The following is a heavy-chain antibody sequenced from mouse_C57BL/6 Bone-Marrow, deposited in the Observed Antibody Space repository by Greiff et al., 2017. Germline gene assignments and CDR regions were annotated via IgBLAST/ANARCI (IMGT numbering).Heavy chain of an antibody. CDR2: IWTGGGT. Sequence: VQLQQSGPGLVAPSQSLSITCTVSGFSLTSYAISWVRQPPGKGLEWLGVIWTGGGTNYNSAHKSRLSISKDNSKRQVFLKMNSLQTDDTARSYCARKGYYGSSYDYYAMDYWGQGTSVTVSS. CDR3: ARKGYYGSSYDYYAMDY. V-gene: IGHV2-9-1*01. J-gene: IGHJ4*01. CDR1: GFSLTSYA. D-gene: IGHD1-1*01.